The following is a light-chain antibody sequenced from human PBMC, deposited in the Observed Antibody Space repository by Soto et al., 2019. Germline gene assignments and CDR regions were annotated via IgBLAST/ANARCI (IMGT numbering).Light chain of an antibody. CDR2: DNN. Sequence: QSVLTQPPSVSGAPGQRVTISCTGSSSNIEAGYAVHWYQQLPGTAPKLLICDNNNRPSGVPDRFSGSKSGTSASLAITGLQAEDEADYYCQSYDSSLSAWVFGGGTKLTVL. V-gene: IGLV1-40*01. CDR1: SSNIEAGYA. CDR3: QSYDSSLSAWV. J-gene: IGLJ3*02.